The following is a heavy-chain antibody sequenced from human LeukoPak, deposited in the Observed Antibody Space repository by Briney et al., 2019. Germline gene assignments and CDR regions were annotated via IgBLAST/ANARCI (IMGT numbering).Heavy chain of an antibody. CDR1: GFTFSSYE. CDR2: ITTSGSTI. D-gene: IGHD1-26*01. J-gene: IGHJ4*02. V-gene: IGHV3-48*03. Sequence: GGSLRLSCAASGFTFSSYEMNWVRQAPGKGLEWVSYITTSGSTIYYADSVKGRFTISRDNAKNSLSLRMNSLRAEDTAVYYCARAEGASLYWGQGTLVTVSS. CDR3: ARAEGASLY.